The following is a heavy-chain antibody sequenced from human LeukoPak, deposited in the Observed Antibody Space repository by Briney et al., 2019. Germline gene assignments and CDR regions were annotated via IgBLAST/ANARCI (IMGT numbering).Heavy chain of an antibody. CDR3: AKDGPIYYYGSGSYSDY. V-gene: IGHV3-23*01. J-gene: IGHJ4*02. CDR1: GFTFSSYA. Sequence: GGSLRLSCAASGFTFSSYAMSWVRQAPGKGLEWVSAISGSGGSTYYADSVKGRFTISRDNSKNTLYLQMNSLRAEDTAVYYCAKDGPIYYYGSGSYSDYRGQGTLVTVSS. D-gene: IGHD3-10*01. CDR2: ISGSGGST.